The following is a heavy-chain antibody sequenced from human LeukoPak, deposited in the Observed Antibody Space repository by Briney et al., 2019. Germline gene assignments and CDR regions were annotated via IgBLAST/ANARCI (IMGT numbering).Heavy chain of an antibody. D-gene: IGHD3-9*01. CDR1: GGSISSSNW. J-gene: IGHJ3*02. Sequence: SETLPLTCAVSGGSISSSNWWSWVRQPPGKGLEWIGEIYHSGNTNYNPSLKSRVTISVDKSKNQFSLKLSSVTAADTAVYYCARESPDILTGYYALDIWGQGTMVTVSS. CDR2: IYHSGNT. CDR3: ARESPDILTGYYALDI. V-gene: IGHV4-4*02.